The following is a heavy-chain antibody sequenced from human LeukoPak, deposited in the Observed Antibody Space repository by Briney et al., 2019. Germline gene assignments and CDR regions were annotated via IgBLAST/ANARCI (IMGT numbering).Heavy chain of an antibody. Sequence: PSETLSLTCAVSGASMNTHYWSWIRQPPGKGLEWIGYMLDTVTTKDNPSLKSRFTLSADTSKNQFSLRLTSVAAADTAVYYCATIKRGNIFGYFDFWGQGIPVTVSS. V-gene: IGHV4-59*11. CDR1: GASMNTHY. CDR3: ATIKRGNIFGYFDF. CDR2: MLDTVTT. J-gene: IGHJ4*02. D-gene: IGHD5-18*01.